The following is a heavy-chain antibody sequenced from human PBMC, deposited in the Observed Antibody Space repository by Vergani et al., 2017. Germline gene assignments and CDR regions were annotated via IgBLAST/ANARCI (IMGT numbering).Heavy chain of an antibody. J-gene: IGHJ4*02. V-gene: IGHV3-33*01. D-gene: IGHD2-2*01. Sequence: VQLLESGGGLVQPGRSLRLSCAASGFTFSSYGMHWVRQAPGKGLEWVAVIWYDGSNKYYADSVKGRFTISRDNSKNTLYLQMNSLRAEDTAVYYCASMIPAAPLGVIDYWGQGTLVTVSS. CDR3: ASMIPAAPLGVIDY. CDR2: IWYDGSNK. CDR1: GFTFSSYG.